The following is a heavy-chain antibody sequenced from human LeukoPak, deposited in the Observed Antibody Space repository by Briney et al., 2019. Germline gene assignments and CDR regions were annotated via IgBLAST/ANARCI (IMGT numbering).Heavy chain of an antibody. CDR1: GLTFSSYS. CDR2: ISSSSSYI. Sequence: GGSLTLSCAASGLTFSSYSMNWVRQPPGKGLEWVSSISSSSSYIYYADSVKGRFTISRDNAKNSLYLQMNSLRAEDTAVYYCARDGFVAAGTRYFQHWGQGTLVTVSS. D-gene: IGHD6-13*01. J-gene: IGHJ1*01. V-gene: IGHV3-21*01. CDR3: ARDGFVAAGTRYFQH.